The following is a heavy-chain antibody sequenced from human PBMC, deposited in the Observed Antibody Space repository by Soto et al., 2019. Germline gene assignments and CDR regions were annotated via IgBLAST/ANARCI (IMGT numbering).Heavy chain of an antibody. D-gene: IGHD6-19*01. CDR1: GDSLPYNSAD. V-gene: IGHV6-1*01. J-gene: IGHJ6*02. CDR3: ARDQSACIAVSFDGVECYYYYGMEV. CDR2: TYYWSKWYH. Sequence: SKTLSLTCPISGDSLPYNSADYNWISPSPTRRLEWLGTTYYWSKWYHYYAVSVKSRITIHPDTSKNQFCLLLNCVTPDDTAVYYCARDQSACIAVSFDGVECYYYYGMEVWGQGTTVTVSS.